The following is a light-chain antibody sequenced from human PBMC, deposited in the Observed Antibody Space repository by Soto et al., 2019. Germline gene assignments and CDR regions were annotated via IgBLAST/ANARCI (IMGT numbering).Light chain of an antibody. CDR3: QQRSNWPWT. V-gene: IGKV3-11*01. Sequence: ESVLTQSPATLSLSPGDTATLSSRASPSVSSDLAWYQQKPGQAPRLLIYDASNRATGIPARFSGSGSGTDFTLTISSLEPEDFAAYYCQQRSNWPWTFGEGTKVEIK. CDR1: PSVSSD. CDR2: DAS. J-gene: IGKJ1*01.